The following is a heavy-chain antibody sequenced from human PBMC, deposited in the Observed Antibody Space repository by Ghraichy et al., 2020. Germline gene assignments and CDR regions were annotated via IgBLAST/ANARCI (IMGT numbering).Heavy chain of an antibody. CDR2: ISSSSSYI. CDR3: ARDQTVVVAATPYFDY. V-gene: IGHV3-21*01. Sequence: GGSLRLSCAASGFTFSSYSMNWVRQAPGKGLEWVSSISSSSSYIYYADSVKGRFTISRDNAKNSLYLQMNSLRAEDTAVYYCARDQTVVVAATPYFDYWGQGTLVTVSS. J-gene: IGHJ4*02. CDR1: GFTFSSYS. D-gene: IGHD2-15*01.